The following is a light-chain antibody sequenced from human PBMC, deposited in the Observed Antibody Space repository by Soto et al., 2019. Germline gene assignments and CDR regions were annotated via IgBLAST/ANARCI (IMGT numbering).Light chain of an antibody. J-gene: IGKJ2*01. CDR1: QSVSGK. Sequence: EIVMTQSPVTLSVSPGERATLSCRASQSVSGKLAWYQQKPGQAPRLLIYGASTRATGIPVRFSGSGSGTEFTLTISSLQSEDFAIYCCQQYNDWPPFTFGQGTKRDIK. CDR3: QQYNDWPPFT. V-gene: IGKV3-15*01. CDR2: GAS.